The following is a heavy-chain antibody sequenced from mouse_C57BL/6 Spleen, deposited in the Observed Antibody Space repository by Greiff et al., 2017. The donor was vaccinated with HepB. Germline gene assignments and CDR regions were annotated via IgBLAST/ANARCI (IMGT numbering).Heavy chain of an antibody. J-gene: IGHJ4*01. CDR1: GYAFTNYL. Sequence: QVQLQQSGAELVRPGTSVKVSCKASGYAFTNYLIEWVKQRPGQGLEWIGVINPGSGGTNYNEKFKGKATLTADKSSSTAYMQLSSLTSEDSAVYCCARSGGLSWPRDDWGQGTSVTVSS. CDR3: ARSGGLSWPRDD. V-gene: IGHV1-54*01. D-gene: IGHD3-1*01. CDR2: INPGSGGT.